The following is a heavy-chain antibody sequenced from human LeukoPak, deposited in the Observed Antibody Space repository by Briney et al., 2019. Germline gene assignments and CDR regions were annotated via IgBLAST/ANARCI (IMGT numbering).Heavy chain of an antibody. CDR1: GSDFTSYW. CDR2: IYPGNSDT. Sequence: PGGALEISCKGSGSDFTSYWIGRVRPIPGKGPEGMGIIYPGNSDTRYSPPFQGQVTISADKSNRTAYLQWNSLKASDTAMYCCARHLRAGDPLWCFAYWGQGTLVTVYS. V-gene: IGHV5-51*01. J-gene: IGHJ4*02. CDR3: ARHLRAGDPLWCFAY. D-gene: IGHD6-19*01.